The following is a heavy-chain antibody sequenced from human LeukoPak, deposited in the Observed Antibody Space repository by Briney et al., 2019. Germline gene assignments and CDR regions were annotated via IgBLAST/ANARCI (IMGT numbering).Heavy chain of an antibody. D-gene: IGHD6-13*01. V-gene: IGHV1-18*01. CDR1: GYTFTSYD. Sequence: GASVKVSCKASGYTFTSYDINWVRQATGQGLEWMGWISAYNGNTNYAQKLQGRVTMTTDRSTSTAYMELRSLRSDDTAVYYCVSRIAAAGRSDYWGQGTLVTVSS. J-gene: IGHJ4*02. CDR3: VSRIAAAGRSDY. CDR2: ISAYNGNT.